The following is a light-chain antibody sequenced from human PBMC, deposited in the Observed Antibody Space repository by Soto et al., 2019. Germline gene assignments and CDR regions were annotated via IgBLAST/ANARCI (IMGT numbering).Light chain of an antibody. V-gene: IGLV2-14*01. CDR3: SSYTSSSTSYV. CDR2: EVS. CDR1: SSDVGGYNY. J-gene: IGLJ1*01. Sequence: QSVLTQPAYVSGSPGQSITISCTGTSSDVGGYNYVSWYQQHPGKAPKLMIYEVSNRPSGVSNRFSGSESGNTASLTISGLQAEDEADYYCSSYTSSSTSYVFGTGTKVTVL.